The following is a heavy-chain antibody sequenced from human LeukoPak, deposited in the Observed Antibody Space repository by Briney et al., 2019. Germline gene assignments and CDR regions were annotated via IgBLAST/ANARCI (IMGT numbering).Heavy chain of an antibody. V-gene: IGHV3-23*01. D-gene: IGHD4-17*01. Sequence: PGGSLRLYCAAYGFTFSSYAMGWVRQAPGQGLEWVSALSGSGGSTYYADSVKGRFTISRDNSKNTLYLQMNSRRAEDTAVYYCAKDATVTTLQILYYFDYWGQGTLVTVSS. CDR1: GFTFSSYA. J-gene: IGHJ4*02. CDR2: LSGSGGST. CDR3: AKDATVTTLQILYYFDY.